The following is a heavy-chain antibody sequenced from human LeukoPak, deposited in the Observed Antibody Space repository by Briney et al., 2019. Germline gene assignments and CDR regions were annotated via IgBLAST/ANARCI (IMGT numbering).Heavy chain of an antibody. Sequence: GGSLRLSCAASGFTFSSYSMNWVRQAPGKGLEWVSSISSSSSYIYYADSVKGRFTISRDNAKNSLNLQMNSLRAEDTAVCYCASTPLKQWLSPVDYWGQGTPVTVSS. V-gene: IGHV3-21*01. J-gene: IGHJ4*02. CDR2: ISSSSSYI. CDR1: GFTFSSYS. D-gene: IGHD6-19*01. CDR3: ASTPLKQWLSPVDY.